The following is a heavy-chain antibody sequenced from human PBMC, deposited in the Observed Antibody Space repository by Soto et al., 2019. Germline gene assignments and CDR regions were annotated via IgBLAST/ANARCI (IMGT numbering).Heavy chain of an antibody. V-gene: IGHV1-2*04. J-gene: IGHJ4*02. CDR2: INPNSGGT. D-gene: IGHD2-15*01. CDR1: GYTFTGYY. CDR3: AREDCSGGSCYSFGSDKHFDY. Sequence: GASVKVSCKASGYTFTGYYMHWVRQAPGQGLEWMGWINPNSGGTNYAQKFQGWVTMTRDTSISTAYMELSRLRSDDTAVYYCAREDCSGGSCYSFGSDKHFDYWGQGTLVTVSS.